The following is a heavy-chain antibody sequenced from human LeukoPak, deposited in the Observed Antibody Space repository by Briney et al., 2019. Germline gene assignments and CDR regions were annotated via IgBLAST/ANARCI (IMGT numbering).Heavy chain of an antibody. CDR1: GFDFSTYA. J-gene: IGHJ4*02. Sequence: GGSLRLSCAASGFDFSTYAMNWVRQAPGKGLEWASSISTTSSYIFYAESLKGRFTVSRDNAKNSVYLQMNSLRPEDTAVYYCSRDRLGGLDHWGQGTLVTVSS. D-gene: IGHD5-12*01. CDR2: ISTTSSYI. CDR3: SRDRLGGLDH. V-gene: IGHV3-21*01.